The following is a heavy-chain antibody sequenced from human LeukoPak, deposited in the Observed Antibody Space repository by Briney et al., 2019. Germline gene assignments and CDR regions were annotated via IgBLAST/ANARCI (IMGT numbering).Heavy chain of an antibody. CDR1: EFRLTDYA. CDR3: AREGGYDSGYFADYLDP. D-gene: IGHD3-22*01. Sequence: GGSLRLSCVASEFRLTDYALHWVRQAPGKGLEWVAVSSYDGSDKKVADAVKGRFTISRDNSKNMVYLQMSSLTTEDTAMYYCAREGGYDSGYFADYLDPWGQGTLVIVSS. J-gene: IGHJ5*02. CDR2: SSYDGSDK. V-gene: IGHV3-30-3*01.